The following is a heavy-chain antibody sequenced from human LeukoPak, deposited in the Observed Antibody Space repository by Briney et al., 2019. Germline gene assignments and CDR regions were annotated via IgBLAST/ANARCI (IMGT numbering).Heavy chain of an antibody. CDR1: GCTISNDY. D-gene: IGHD3-10*01. V-gene: IGHV4-4*07. J-gene: IGHJ4*02. CDR3: ARGGTYGSGRNQHTTLDY. Sequence: SETLSLTCTVSGCTISNDYWSWIRQAPGKELEWIGRIYTRGSTNYNPSLKSRVIISLDTSNKQFSLNLNSVTAADTAVYYCARGGTYGSGRNQHTTLDYWGQGTLVTVSS. CDR2: IYTRGST.